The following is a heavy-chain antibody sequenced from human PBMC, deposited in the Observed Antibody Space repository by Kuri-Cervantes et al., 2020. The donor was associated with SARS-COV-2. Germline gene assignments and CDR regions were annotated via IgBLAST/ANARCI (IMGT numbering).Heavy chain of an antibody. D-gene: IGHD2-2*02. J-gene: IGHJ6*02. CDR1: GFTFSSYG. CDR2: IRYDGSNK. Sequence: GSLRLSCAASGFTFSSYGTHWVRQAPGKGLEWVAFIRYDGSNKYYADSVKGRFTISRDNSKNTLYLQMNSLRAEDTAVYYCCVPLVPAAIGRAYYYYGMDVWGQGTTVTVSS. CDR3: CVPLVPAAIGRAYYYYGMDV. V-gene: IGHV3-30*02.